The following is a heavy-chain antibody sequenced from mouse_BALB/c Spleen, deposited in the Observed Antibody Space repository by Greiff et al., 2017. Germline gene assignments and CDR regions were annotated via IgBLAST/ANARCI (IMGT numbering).Heavy chain of an antibody. CDR1: GFTFSSYT. D-gene: IGHD2-1*01. CDR2: ISSGGSYT. V-gene: IGHV5-6-4*01. J-gene: IGHJ3*01. Sequence: DVMLVESGGGLVKPGGSLKLSCAASGFTFSSYTMSWVRQTPEKRLEWVATISSGGSYTYYPDSVKGRFTISRDNAKNTLYLQMSSLKSEDTAMYYCTRDLPNGGFAYWGQGTLVTVSA. CDR3: TRDLPNGGFAY.